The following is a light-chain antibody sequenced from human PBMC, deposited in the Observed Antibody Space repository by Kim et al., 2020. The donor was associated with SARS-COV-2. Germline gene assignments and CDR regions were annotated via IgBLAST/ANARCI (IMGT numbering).Light chain of an antibody. V-gene: IGLV6-57*02. CDR2: EDD. CDR3: QSYNRSNVV. J-gene: IGLJ2*01. CDR1: SGSIDDNY. Sequence: GKTVTISCTCSSGSIDDNYVQWYQQRPGGVPTTVIYEDDQRPSGVSDRFSGSIDNSSNSASLTISGLKTEDEADYYCQSYNRSNVVFGGGTQLTVL.